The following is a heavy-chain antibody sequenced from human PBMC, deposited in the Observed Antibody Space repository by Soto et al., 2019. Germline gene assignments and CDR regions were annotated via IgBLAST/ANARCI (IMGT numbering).Heavy chain of an antibody. Sequence: GASVKVSCKASGYTFTSYGISWVQHAPGQGREWMGWISAYNGNTNYAQKLQGRVTMTTDTSTSTAYMELRSLRSDDTAVYYCARPVSGEKGGRKVLGYGMDVWGQGTTVTVSS. CDR1: GYTFTSYG. D-gene: IGHD3-16*01. V-gene: IGHV1-18*01. CDR2: ISAYNGNT. CDR3: ARPVSGEKGGRKVLGYGMDV. J-gene: IGHJ6*02.